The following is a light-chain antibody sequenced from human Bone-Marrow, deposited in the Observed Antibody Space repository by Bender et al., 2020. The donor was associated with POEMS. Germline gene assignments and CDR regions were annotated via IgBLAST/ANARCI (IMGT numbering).Light chain of an antibody. CDR1: SSDVGSYNY. CDR3: CSHAGSYII. V-gene: IGLV2-11*01. Sequence: QSALTQPASVSGSPGQSITISCTGTSSDVGSYNYVSWYQQHPGKAPKLMIYDVSKRPSGVPDRFSGSKSGNTASLTISGLQAEDEADYYCCSHAGSYIIFGGGTKLTVL. J-gene: IGLJ2*01. CDR2: DVS.